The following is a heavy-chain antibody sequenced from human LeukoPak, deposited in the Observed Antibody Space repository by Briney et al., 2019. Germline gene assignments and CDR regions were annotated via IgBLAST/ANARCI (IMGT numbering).Heavy chain of an antibody. CDR3: ARDSDFQNWFDP. D-gene: IGHD3-3*01. J-gene: IGHJ5*02. Sequence: SVKVSCKASGYTFTSYYMHWVRQAPGQGVEWMGIINPSSGTTRYAQKFQGRVTMTRVTSTSTVYMDLSSLRSEDTAVYYCARDSDFQNWFDPWGQGTLVTVSS. CDR2: INPSSGTT. V-gene: IGHV1-46*01. CDR1: GYTFTSYY.